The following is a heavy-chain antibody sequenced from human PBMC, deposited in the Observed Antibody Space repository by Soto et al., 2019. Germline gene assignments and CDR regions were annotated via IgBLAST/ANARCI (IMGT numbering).Heavy chain of an antibody. V-gene: IGHV3-23*01. J-gene: IGHJ4*02. CDR1: GFSFSSYA. Sequence: EVQLLESGGGLVQTGGSLRLSCGASGFSFSSYAMSWVRQAPGKGLEWVSGIISSGGSTYYADSVKGPFTISRDNAKNTIYMQMNSLRAEDTAVYSCAKPLMVRGVVLLFDYWGQGTLVTVSS. CDR3: AKPLMVRGVVLLFDY. D-gene: IGHD3-10*01. CDR2: IISSGGST.